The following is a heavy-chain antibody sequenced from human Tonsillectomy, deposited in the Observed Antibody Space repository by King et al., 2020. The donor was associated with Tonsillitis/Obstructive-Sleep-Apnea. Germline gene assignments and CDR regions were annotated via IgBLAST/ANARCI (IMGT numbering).Heavy chain of an antibody. D-gene: IGHD3-10*01. Sequence: QVQLQESGPGLVKPSQTLSLTCTVSGGSISSGGYYWSWVRQHPGTGLEWIGYIYYSGSTYYNPSLKSRVTISVDTSKNQFALRLSSVPAAEPAVYYCAGDYGGLARKSDYMDVWGKGTTVTVSS. V-gene: IGHV4-31*03. CDR3: AGDYGGLARKSDYMDV. J-gene: IGHJ6*03. CDR1: GGSISSGGYY. CDR2: IYYSGST.